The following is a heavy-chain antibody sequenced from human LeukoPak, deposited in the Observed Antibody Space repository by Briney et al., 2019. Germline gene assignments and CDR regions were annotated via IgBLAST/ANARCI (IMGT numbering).Heavy chain of an antibody. CDR2: IYPGDSDT. J-gene: IGHJ4*02. CDR1: GYSFTSYW. CDR3: ARRYDILTGTFDY. V-gene: IGHV5-51*01. D-gene: IGHD3-9*01. Sequence: GEFLKISCKGSGYSFTSYWIGWVRQMPGKGLEWMGIIYPGDSDTRYSPSFQGQVTISADKSISTAYLQWSSLKASDTAMYYCARRYDILTGTFDYWGQGTLVTVSS.